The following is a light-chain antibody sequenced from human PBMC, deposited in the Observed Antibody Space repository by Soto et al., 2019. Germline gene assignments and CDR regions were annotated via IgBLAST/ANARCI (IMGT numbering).Light chain of an antibody. Sequence: EIVMTQSPATLSVSPGERATLSCRASQSVYNNLAWYQQKPGQAPRLLIYGASTRATGIPARFSGSGSGTEFTLTISSLQSEDFAVYFCQQRSNWPRGTFGQGTKLEIK. CDR1: QSVYNN. CDR3: QQRSNWPRGT. CDR2: GAS. V-gene: IGKV3-15*01. J-gene: IGKJ2*01.